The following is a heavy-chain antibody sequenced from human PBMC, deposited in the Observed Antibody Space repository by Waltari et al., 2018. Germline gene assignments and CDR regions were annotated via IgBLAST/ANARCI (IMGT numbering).Heavy chain of an antibody. CDR1: GLPCSSYG. CDR3: AKKIEGFDY. J-gene: IGHJ4*02. D-gene: IGHD2-21*01. CDR2: ISYDGSNK. Sequence: QVQLVESGGGVVQPGRSLRLSCAASGLPCSSYGMHWVRQAPGKGLEWVAVISYDGSNKYYADSVKGRFTISRDNSKNTLYLQMNSLRAEDTAVYYCAKKIEGFDYWGQGTLVTVSS. V-gene: IGHV3-30*18.